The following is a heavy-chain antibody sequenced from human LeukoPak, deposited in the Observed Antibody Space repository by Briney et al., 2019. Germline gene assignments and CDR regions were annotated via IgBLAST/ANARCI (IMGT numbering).Heavy chain of an antibody. CDR2: ISYDGSNA. J-gene: IGHJ4*02. CDR1: GFSFSDYG. D-gene: IGHD4-17*01. Sequence: PGGSLRLSCAASGFSFSDYGMHWVRQVPGKGLEWVAIISYDGSNAYYADSMKGRFTISRDNSKNTVSLQIINMRREDTALYYCAKEGDDYVLDHWGQGTLVTVS. V-gene: IGHV3-30*18. CDR3: AKEGDDYVLDH.